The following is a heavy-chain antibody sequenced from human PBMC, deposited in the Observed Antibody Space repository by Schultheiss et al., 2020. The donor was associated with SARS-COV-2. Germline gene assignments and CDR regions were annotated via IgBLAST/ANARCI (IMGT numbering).Heavy chain of an antibody. CDR1: SASVTSYY. V-gene: IGHV4-59*02. J-gene: IGHJ3*02. D-gene: IGHD3-22*01. CDR2: THYSGST. CDR3: ARAFRSYSYDSSAYNYRAAFDI. Sequence: SQTLSLTCSVSSASVTSYYWTWIRQSPGMGLEWIGYTHYSGSTIYSPSLKSRVTISIDTSNNQFSLRLSSVTAADTAVYYCARAFRSYSYDSSAYNYRAAFDIWGQGTMVTVSS.